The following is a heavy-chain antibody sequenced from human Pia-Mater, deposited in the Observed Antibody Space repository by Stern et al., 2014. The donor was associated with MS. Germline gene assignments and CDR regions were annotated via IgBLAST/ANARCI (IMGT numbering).Heavy chain of an antibody. CDR1: GYTFTSYA. Sequence: DQLVESGAEVKKPGASVKVSCKASGYTFTSYAIHWVRQAPGQRPEWMGWINGGNGNTAYSQKFQERVIITRDTSATTVSMELASLTFEDTAMYFCARDPFNYWGQGTMVTVSS. CDR2: INGGNGNT. V-gene: IGHV1-3*01. J-gene: IGHJ4*02. CDR3: ARDPFNY.